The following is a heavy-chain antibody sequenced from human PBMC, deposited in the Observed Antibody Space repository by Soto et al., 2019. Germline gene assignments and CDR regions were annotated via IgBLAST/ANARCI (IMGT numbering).Heavy chain of an antibody. CDR1: GYTFTSYD. CDR2: MNPNSGNT. Sequence: ASVKVSCKASGYTFTSYDINWVRQATGQGLEWMGWMNPNSGNTGYAQKFQGRVTMTRNTSISTAYMELSSPRSEDTAVYYCARSLDYCGGDCPPYYYYYMDVWGKGTTVTVSS. J-gene: IGHJ6*03. D-gene: IGHD2-21*01. CDR3: ARSLDYCGGDCPPYYYYYMDV. V-gene: IGHV1-8*01.